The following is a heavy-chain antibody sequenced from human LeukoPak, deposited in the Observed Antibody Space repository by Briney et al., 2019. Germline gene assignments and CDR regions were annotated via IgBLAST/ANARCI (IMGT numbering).Heavy chain of an antibody. Sequence: SVKVSCKASGGTFTSYAISWVRQPPGQGLEWMGGIIPIFGTANYAQKFQGRVTITTDESTSTAYMELSSLRSENTAVYYCASGYYDSSGYPEFDYWGQGTLVTVSS. CDR3: ASGYYDSSGYPEFDY. V-gene: IGHV1-69*05. J-gene: IGHJ4*02. D-gene: IGHD3-22*01. CDR1: GGTFTSYA. CDR2: IIPIFGTA.